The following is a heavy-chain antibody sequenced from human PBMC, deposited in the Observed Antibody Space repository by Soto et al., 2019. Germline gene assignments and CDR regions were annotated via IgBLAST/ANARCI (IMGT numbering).Heavy chain of an antibody. V-gene: IGHV1-2*02. Sequence: QEQLVQSGAEVKKPGASVRVSCKASGYTFPVYYMHWVRQAPGQGLEWMGWLYPKTGVTTYAQKFQGRVTMTRDTSSTTAHMELSGLKSEDTAVYYCARGLGGAWGMDVWGQGTTVTVSS. CDR1: GYTFPVYY. CDR3: ARGLGGAWGMDV. J-gene: IGHJ6*02. CDR2: LYPKTGVT. D-gene: IGHD3-16*01.